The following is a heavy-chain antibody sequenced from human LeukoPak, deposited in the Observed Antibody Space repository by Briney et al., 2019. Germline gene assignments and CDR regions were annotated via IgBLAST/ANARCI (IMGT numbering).Heavy chain of an antibody. CDR2: INNDGSIT. CDR1: GFTFSSYW. Sequence: GGSLRLSCAASGFTFSSYWMHWVRQLPGKGLVWVSRINNDGSITTYADSVKGRFTISRDDAKNTLYLQMKSLRAEDTAVYYCVRGLGDYWGQGTLVTVSS. J-gene: IGHJ4*02. CDR3: VRGLGDY. V-gene: IGHV3-74*01.